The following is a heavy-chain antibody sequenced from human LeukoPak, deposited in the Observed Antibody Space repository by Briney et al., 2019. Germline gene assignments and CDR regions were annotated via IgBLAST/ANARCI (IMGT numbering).Heavy chain of an antibody. CDR3: AKASYYDFWSGYPPHFDY. J-gene: IGHJ4*02. CDR1: GFAFSSYE. Sequence: GGSLRLSCAASGFAFSSYEMNWVRQAPGKGLEWVSYISSSGSNIKYADSVKGRFTISRDNSKNTLYLQMNSLRAEDTAVYYCAKASYYDFWSGYPPHFDYWGQGTLVTVSS. CDR2: ISSSGSNI. D-gene: IGHD3-3*01. V-gene: IGHV3-48*03.